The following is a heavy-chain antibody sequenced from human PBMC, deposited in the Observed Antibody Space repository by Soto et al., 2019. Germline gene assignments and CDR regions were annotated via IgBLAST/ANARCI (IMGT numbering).Heavy chain of an antibody. V-gene: IGHV4-59*01. Sequence: SETLSLTCTVSGGSISSYYWSWIRQPPGKGLEWIGYIYYSGSTNYNPSLKSRVTISVDTSKNQFSLKRSSVTAADTAVYYCARDVVATRYYYYYMDVWGKGTTVTVSS. J-gene: IGHJ6*03. D-gene: IGHD2-21*01. CDR3: ARDVVATRYYYYYMDV. CDR2: IYYSGST. CDR1: GGSISSYY.